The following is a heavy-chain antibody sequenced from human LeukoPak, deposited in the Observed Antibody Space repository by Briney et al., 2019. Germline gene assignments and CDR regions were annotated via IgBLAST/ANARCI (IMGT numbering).Heavy chain of an antibody. J-gene: IGHJ4*02. D-gene: IGHD2-21*02. CDR2: ISSSGSTI. CDR1: GFTFSDYY. Sequence: PGGSLRLSCAASGFTFSDYYMSWIRQAPGKGLERVSYISSSGSTIYYADSVKGRFTISRDNAKNSLYLQMNSLRAEDTAVYYCARPLDLAYCGGDCFSSLDYWGQGTLVTVSS. CDR3: ARPLDLAYCGGDCFSSLDY. V-gene: IGHV3-11*01.